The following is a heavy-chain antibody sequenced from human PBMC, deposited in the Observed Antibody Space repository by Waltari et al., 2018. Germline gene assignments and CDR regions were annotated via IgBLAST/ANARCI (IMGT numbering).Heavy chain of an antibody. D-gene: IGHD2-2*01. CDR2: INHSGST. V-gene: IGHV4-34*01. Sequence: QVQLQQWGAGLLKPSETLSLTCAVYGGSFSGYYWSWIRQPPGKGLEWIGEINHSGSTNSNPSRKSRVTISVDTSKNQFSLKLSSVTAADTAVYYCARVSYCSSTSCNLGTYYYYGMDVWGQGTTVTVSS. CDR3: ARVSYCSSTSCNLGTYYYYGMDV. CDR1: GGSFSGYY. J-gene: IGHJ6*02.